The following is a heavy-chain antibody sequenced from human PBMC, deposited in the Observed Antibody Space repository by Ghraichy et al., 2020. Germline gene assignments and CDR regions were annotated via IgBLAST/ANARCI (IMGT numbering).Heavy chain of an antibody. CDR2: ISSGSRSI. J-gene: IGHJ3*01. D-gene: IGHD3-10*01. CDR1: GITFSSHN. V-gene: IGHV3-21*01. Sequence: GESLRLSCVASGITFSSHNMNWVRQAPGKGLEWVSSISSGSRSIYYADSVKGRFTISRDNAKNSLYLQMNSLRVEDTAVYHCARGDLAGAIDLWGQGTMVTVSS. CDR3: ARGDLAGAIDL.